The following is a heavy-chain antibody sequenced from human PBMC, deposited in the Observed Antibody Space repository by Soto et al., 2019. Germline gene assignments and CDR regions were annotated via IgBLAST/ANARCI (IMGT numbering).Heavy chain of an antibody. D-gene: IGHD6-13*01. CDR2: ISYSGSTI. CDR3: AKETGYSSSWEKIDY. CDR1: GFTFSSYC. J-gene: IGHJ4*02. V-gene: IGHV3-48*01. Sequence: PGGSLRLSCAASGFTFSSYCMNWVRQAPGKGLEWVSYISYSGSTIYYADSVRGRFTISRDNAKNSLYLQMNSLRAEDTAVYYCAKETGYSSSWEKIDYWGQGTLVTVSS.